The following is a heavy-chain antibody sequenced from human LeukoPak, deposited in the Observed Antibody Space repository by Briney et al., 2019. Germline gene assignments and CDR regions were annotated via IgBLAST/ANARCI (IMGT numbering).Heavy chain of an antibody. Sequence: GRSLRLSCAASGFTFSSYAMHWVRQAPGKGLERVAVISYDGSNKYYADSVKGRFTISRDNSKNTLYLQMNSLRAEDTAVYYCARGVVPAAMDYWGQGTLVTVSS. V-gene: IGHV3-30-3*01. J-gene: IGHJ4*02. CDR2: ISYDGSNK. CDR3: ARGVVPAAMDY. CDR1: GFTFSSYA. D-gene: IGHD2-2*01.